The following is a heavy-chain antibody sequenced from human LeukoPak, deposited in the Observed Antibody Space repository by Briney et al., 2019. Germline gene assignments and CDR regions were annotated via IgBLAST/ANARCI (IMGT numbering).Heavy chain of an antibody. CDR3: ARGTITMVRGAVRWFDP. J-gene: IGHJ5*02. CDR1: GYTFTSYD. D-gene: IGHD3-10*01. Sequence: ASVKVSCKASGYTFTSYDINWVRQATGQGLEWMGWMNPNSGNTGYAQKFQGRVTMTRDTSISTAYMELSRLRSDDTAVYYCARGTITMVRGAVRWFDPWGQGTLVTVSS. V-gene: IGHV1-8*02. CDR2: MNPNSGNT.